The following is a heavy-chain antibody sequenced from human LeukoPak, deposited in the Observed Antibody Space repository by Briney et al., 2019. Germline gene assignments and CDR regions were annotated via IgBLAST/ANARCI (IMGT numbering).Heavy chain of an antibody. D-gene: IGHD5-18*01. CDR3: ARLKPDGYSDDY. CDR2: IYHSGST. Sequence: SETLSLTCAVSGYSISSGYYWGRIRQPPGKGLEWIGSIYHSGSTYYNPSLKSRVTISVDTSKNQFSLKLSSVTAADTAVYYCARLKPDGYSDDYWGQGTLVTVSS. CDR1: GYSISSGYY. V-gene: IGHV4-38-2*01. J-gene: IGHJ4*02.